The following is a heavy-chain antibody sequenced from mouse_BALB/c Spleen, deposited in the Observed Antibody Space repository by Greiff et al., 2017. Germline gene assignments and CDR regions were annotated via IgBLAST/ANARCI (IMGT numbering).Heavy chain of an antibody. CDR1: GYTFTDYN. J-gene: IGHJ3*01. CDR2: IYPYNGGT. CDR3: ARGDYRYSLFAY. V-gene: IGHV1S29*02. D-gene: IGHD2-14*01. Sequence: EVQLQESGPELVKPGASVKISCKASGYTFTDYNMHWVKQSHGKSLEWIGYIYPYNGGTGYNQKFKSKATLTVDNSSSTAYMELRSLTSEDSAVYYCARGDYRYSLFAYWGQGTLVTVSA.